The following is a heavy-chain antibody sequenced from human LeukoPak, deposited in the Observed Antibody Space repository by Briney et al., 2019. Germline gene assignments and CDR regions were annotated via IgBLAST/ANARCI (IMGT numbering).Heavy chain of an antibody. D-gene: IGHD2-15*01. CDR3: ARSDLGYCSGGSCYLPYYYYYGMDV. CDR2: IYYSGST. J-gene: IGHJ6*02. Sequence: SETLSLTCTVSGGSISSYYWSWIRQPPGKGLEWIGYIYYSGSTNYNPSHKSRVTISVDTSKNQFSLKLSSVAAADTAVYYCARSDLGYCSGGSCYLPYYYYYGMDVWGQGTTVTVSS. V-gene: IGHV4-59*08. CDR1: GGSISSYY.